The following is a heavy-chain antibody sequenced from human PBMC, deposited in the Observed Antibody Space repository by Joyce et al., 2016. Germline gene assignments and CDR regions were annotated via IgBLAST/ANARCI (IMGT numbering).Heavy chain of an antibody. CDR1: GFSLSSYW. CDR3: ARSPARNGANDY. J-gene: IGHJ4*02. D-gene: IGHD4/OR15-4a*01. CDR2: INYDGTDS. Sequence: EVHLVESGGGLVQPGGSLRLSCAASGFSLSSYWIHWVRQVPGKVLVWVSRINYDGTDSTYSGSVKGRFTISRDNAKNTLYLEMNSLRAEDTAVYYCARSPARNGANDYWGQGTLVTVSP. V-gene: IGHV3-74*03.